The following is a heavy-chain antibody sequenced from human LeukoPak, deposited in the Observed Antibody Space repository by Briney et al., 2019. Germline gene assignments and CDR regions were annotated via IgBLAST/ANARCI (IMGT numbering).Heavy chain of an antibody. V-gene: IGHV3-74*01. CDR3: VRDFRSADY. CDR1: GFTFSSYW. J-gene: IGHJ4*02. CDR2: ICPDGTVT. Sequence: AGGSLRLSCAASGFTFSSYWMHWVRQAPGKGLVWVSRICPDGTVTNYADSVKARFIISRDNARNTVYLQMNSLRVEDTAVYYCVRDFRSADYWGQGTLVTVSS.